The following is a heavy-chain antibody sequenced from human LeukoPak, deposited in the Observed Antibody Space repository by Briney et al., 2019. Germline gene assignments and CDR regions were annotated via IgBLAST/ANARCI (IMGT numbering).Heavy chain of an antibody. CDR1: GYTFTSYY. CDR2: INPSGGST. V-gene: IGHV1-46*01. CDR3: ARVGIMYYYGSGSPDGAFDI. D-gene: IGHD3-10*01. Sequence: GRSLRLSCAASGYTFTSYYMHWVRQAPGQGLEWMGIINPSGGSTSYAQKFQGRVTMTRDTSTSTVYMELSSLRSEDTAVYYCARVGIMYYYGSGSPDGAFDIWGQGTMVTVSS. J-gene: IGHJ3*02.